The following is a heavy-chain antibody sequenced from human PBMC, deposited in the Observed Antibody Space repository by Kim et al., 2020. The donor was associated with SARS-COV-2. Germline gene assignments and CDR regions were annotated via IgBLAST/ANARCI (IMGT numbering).Heavy chain of an antibody. CDR1: ADPFSSYN. V-gene: IGHV1-46*01. CDR2: INPRGSTT. J-gene: IGHJ4*02. CDR3: AREDSSGMVY. D-gene: IGHD3-10*01. Sequence: ASVKVSCKTSADPFSSYNLHWVRQAPGQGLEWMGFINPRGSTTNDAQKFRGRVAMTRDTSTRTVYMETSSLRQDDTAVYFCAREDSSGMVYWGQGTLVTVSS.